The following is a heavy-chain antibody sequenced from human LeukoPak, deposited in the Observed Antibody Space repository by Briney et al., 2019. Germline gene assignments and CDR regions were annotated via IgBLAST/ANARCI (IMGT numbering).Heavy chain of an antibody. D-gene: IGHD2-2*01. CDR3: AGPGYCSSTSCDGYYYYGMDV. Sequence: SVKVSCKASGGTFSSYAISWVRQAPGQGLEWMGRIIPILGTANYAQKFQGRVTITADKSTSTAYMELSSLRSEDTAVYYCAGPGYCSSTSCDGYYYYGMDVWGQGTTVTVSS. J-gene: IGHJ6*02. CDR1: GGTFSSYA. CDR2: IIPILGTA. V-gene: IGHV1-69*04.